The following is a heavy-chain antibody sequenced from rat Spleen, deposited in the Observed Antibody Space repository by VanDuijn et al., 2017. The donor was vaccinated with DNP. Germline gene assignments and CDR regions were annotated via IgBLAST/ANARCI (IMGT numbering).Heavy chain of an antibody. V-gene: IGHV3-1*01. Sequence: EVQLQESGPGLVEPSQSLSLTCSVTGYSITSCCRWNWIRKFPGNKMEWIGHISYSGTTTYSPSLKSRISITRDTSKNQFFLQLNSVTTEDTATYFCARFNWQSYFDYWGQGVMVTVSS. CDR3: ARFNWQSYFDY. D-gene: IGHD5-1*01. J-gene: IGHJ2*01. CDR1: GYSITSCC. CDR2: ISYSGTT.